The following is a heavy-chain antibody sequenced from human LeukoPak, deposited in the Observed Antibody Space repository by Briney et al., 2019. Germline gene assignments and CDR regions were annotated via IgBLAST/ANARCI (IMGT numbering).Heavy chain of an antibody. CDR2: ISSNSSHT. D-gene: IGHD5-24*01. V-gene: IGHV3-21*01. J-gene: IGHJ4*02. CDR1: GFTFSSYR. CDR3: ARTRDGYNFGPFDC. Sequence: GGSLRLSCAASGFTFSSYRMNWVRQAPGKGQEWVSLISSNSSHTYNADSVKGRFTISRDNAKNSLYLEMNSLRVEDTAVYYGARTRDGYNFGPFDCWGQGTLVTVSS.